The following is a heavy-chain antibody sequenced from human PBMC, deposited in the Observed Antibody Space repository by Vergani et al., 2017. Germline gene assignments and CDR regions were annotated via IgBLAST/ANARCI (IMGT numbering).Heavy chain of an antibody. D-gene: IGHD3-10*01. CDR2: INPNSGGT. Sequence: QVQLVQSGAEVKKPGASVKVSCKASGYTFTGYYMHWVRQAPGQGLEWMGWINPNSGGTNYAQQFQGWVTKTRDTSISTAYMARSRLRSDETAGYYCERERRSVRGNYGMDVWGQGTTVTVSS. CDR1: GYTFTGYY. CDR3: ERERRSVRGNYGMDV. V-gene: IGHV1-2*04. J-gene: IGHJ6*02.